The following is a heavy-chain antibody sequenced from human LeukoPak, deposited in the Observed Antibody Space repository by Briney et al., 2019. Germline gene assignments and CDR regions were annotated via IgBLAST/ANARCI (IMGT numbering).Heavy chain of an antibody. Sequence: SETLSLTCTVSGDSISSRSYYWGWVRQPPGKGLEGIGSINYSGTTYYNPSLKSRVTVSVDTSKNQSSLTLSSVTAADTAVYYCARVNIAVVPSTMFDYWGQGILVTVSS. D-gene: IGHD2-2*01. CDR3: ARVNIAVVPSTMFDY. J-gene: IGHJ4*02. CDR2: INYSGTT. V-gene: IGHV4-39*07. CDR1: GDSISSRSYY.